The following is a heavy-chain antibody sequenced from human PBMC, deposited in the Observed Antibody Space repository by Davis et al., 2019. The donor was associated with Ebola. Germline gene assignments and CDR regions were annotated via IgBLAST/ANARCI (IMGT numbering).Heavy chain of an antibody. CDR2: TYYNSKWFH. V-gene: IGHV6-1*01. CDR1: GDSVSSTG. J-gene: IGHJ4*02. D-gene: IGHD5-24*01. CDR3: ARSDPEMSTRWGYDS. Sequence: HSQTLSLTCAISGDSVSSTGWNWIRQSPSRGLEWLGRTYYNSKWFHDYAVSVKSRITVDPDTSKNQFSLQLNSVTPEDTAVYYCARSDPEMSTRWGYDSWGQGTLVTVSS.